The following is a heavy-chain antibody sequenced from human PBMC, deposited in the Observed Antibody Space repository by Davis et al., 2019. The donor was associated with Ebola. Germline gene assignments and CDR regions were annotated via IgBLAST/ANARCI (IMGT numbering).Heavy chain of an antibody. CDR3: ARGFYGGNSQAWFDP. Sequence: PSETLFLTCAVYGGSFSGYYWSWIRQHPGKGLEWIGYIYYSGSTYYNPSLKSRVTILVDTSKNQFSLKLSSVTAADTAVYYCARGFYGGNSQAWFDPWGQGTLVTVSS. V-gene: IGHV4-31*11. D-gene: IGHD4-23*01. J-gene: IGHJ5*02. CDR1: GGSFSGYY. CDR2: IYYSGST.